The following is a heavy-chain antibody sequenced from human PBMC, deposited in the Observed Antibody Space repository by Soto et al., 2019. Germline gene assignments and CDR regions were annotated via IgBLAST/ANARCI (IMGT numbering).Heavy chain of an antibody. CDR1: GGTFSTYT. J-gene: IGHJ5*02. CDR3: VREGSDNWFDP. V-gene: IGHV1-69*13. Sequence: GASVKVSCKASGGTFSTYTITWVRQAPGQGLEWMGGIIPIFGTANYPQKFQGRVTITADESTSTAYMEMSSVTAADTAVYYCVREGSDNWFDPWGQGTLVTVSS. CDR2: IIPIFGTA. D-gene: IGHD1-26*01.